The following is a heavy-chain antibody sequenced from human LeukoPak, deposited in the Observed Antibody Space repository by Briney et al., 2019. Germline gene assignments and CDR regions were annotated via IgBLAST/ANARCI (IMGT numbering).Heavy chain of an antibody. CDR1: GLTFGSYA. J-gene: IGHJ4*02. Sequence: GGSLRLSCAASGLTFGSYAMHWARQAPGKGLEWVAVISYDGSNKYYADSVKGRFTISRDNSKNRLYLQMNSLRVEDTAVYYCARDGGYCSGGSCSSFDYWGQGTLVTVSS. CDR3: ARDGGYCSGGSCSSFDY. CDR2: ISYDGSNK. V-gene: IGHV3-30*04. D-gene: IGHD2-15*01.